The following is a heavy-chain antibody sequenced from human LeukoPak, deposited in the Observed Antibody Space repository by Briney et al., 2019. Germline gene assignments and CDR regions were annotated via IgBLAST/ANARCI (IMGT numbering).Heavy chain of an antibody. V-gene: IGHV3-7*04. CDR1: GFIFSSHW. CDR2: IKHDGTEQ. J-gene: IGHJ4*02. CDR3: ARSYSRVGFDF. D-gene: IGHD6-13*01. Sequence: GGSLRLSCAASGFIFSSHWMSWVRQAPGKGLEWVANIKHDGTEQYFVDSVKGRFTISRDNAKNSLFLQMNSLRAEDTAVYYCARSYSRVGFDFWGQGTLVTVSS.